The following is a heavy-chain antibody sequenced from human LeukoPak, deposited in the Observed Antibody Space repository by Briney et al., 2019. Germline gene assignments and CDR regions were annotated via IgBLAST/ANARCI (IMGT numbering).Heavy chain of an antibody. Sequence: SVKVSCKASGGTFSSYAISWVRQAPGPGHEWMGGIIPIFGTANYAQKFQGRVTITTDESTSTAYMELSSLRSEDTAVYYCATTTYYYDSSGGDFDYWGQGTLVTVSS. CDR2: IIPIFGTA. CDR3: ATTTYYYDSSGGDFDY. V-gene: IGHV1-69*05. D-gene: IGHD3-22*01. CDR1: GGTFSSYA. J-gene: IGHJ4*02.